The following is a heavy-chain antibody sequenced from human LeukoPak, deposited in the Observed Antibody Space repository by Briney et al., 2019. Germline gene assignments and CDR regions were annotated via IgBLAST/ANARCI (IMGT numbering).Heavy chain of an antibody. CDR2: INWSGVST. Sequence: GGSLRLSCAASGFTFSSYAMHWVRQAPGKGLEWVSGINWSGVSTVYADSVKGRFTISRDNTKNSLFLQMNSLRAEDTAFYYCAKGKDTLNPYWYFDVWGRGTLVTVSS. CDR3: AKGKDTLNPYWYFDV. CDR1: GFTFSSYA. J-gene: IGHJ2*01. V-gene: IGHV3-20*04. D-gene: IGHD2-15*01.